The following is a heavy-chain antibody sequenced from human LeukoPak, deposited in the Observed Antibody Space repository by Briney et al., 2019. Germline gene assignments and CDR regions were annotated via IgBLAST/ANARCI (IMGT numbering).Heavy chain of an antibody. Sequence: GGSLRLSCAASGFTFSNYAFHWVRQAPGKGLEYVSAINDNGDTTYYADSVKGRFTISRDISKNALFLQMGSLRTEDMAVYYCARGHRSSWFDAFDIWGQGIMVTVSS. CDR2: INDNGDTT. V-gene: IGHV3-64*02. CDR1: GFTFSNYA. CDR3: ARGHRSSWFDAFDI. D-gene: IGHD6-13*01. J-gene: IGHJ3*02.